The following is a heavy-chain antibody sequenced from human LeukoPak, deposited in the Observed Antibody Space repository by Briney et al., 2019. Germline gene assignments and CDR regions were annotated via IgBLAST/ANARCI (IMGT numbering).Heavy chain of an antibody. CDR3: MSNNWFDP. D-gene: IGHD2/OR15-2a*01. V-gene: IGHV4-34*01. CDR2: INHSAST. CDR1: GGSLSNYY. Sequence: PSETLSLTCAADGGSLSNYYWSWIRQPPGKGLEWIGEINHSASTTYNPSLTSRVTISVDTSKNQLSLTLTSVTAADTAVYDCMSNNWFDPWGQGTLVTVSS. J-gene: IGHJ5*02.